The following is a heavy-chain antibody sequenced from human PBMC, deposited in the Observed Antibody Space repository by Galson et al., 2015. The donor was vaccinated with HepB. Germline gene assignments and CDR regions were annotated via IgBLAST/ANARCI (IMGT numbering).Heavy chain of an antibody. J-gene: IGHJ3*02. CDR1: GFTFADYA. D-gene: IGHD3-22*01. CDR2: ISWKSGSI. Sequence: SLRLSCATSGFTFADYAMHWVRQAPGKGPEWVSGISWKSGSIDYADSVKGRFTISRDDAKNFLYLQMSSLRAEDTALYYCAKGSDRSPPYEAFDIWGQGTMVTVSS. CDR3: AKGSDRSPPYEAFDI. V-gene: IGHV3-9*01.